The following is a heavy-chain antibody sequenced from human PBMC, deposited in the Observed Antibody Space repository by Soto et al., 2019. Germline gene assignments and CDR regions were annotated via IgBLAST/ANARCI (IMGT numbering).Heavy chain of an antibody. CDR2: IYTSGST. D-gene: IGHD3-3*01. CDR3: AREAASGFGMDV. J-gene: IGHJ6*02. Sequence: SETLSLTCNVSGGSIRSYYWSWVRQPAGKPLEWIGRIYTSGSTNYNPSLKSRVSMSVDTSKNQFSLEVTSVTAADTAVYYCAREAASGFGMDVWGLGTTVTVSS. CDR1: GGSIRSYY. V-gene: IGHV4-4*07.